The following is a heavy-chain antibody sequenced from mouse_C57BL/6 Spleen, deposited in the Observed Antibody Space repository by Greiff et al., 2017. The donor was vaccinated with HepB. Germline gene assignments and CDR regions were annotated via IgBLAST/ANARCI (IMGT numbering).Heavy chain of an antibody. CDR2: IYPGNSDT. CDR1: GYTFTSYW. Sequence: VQLQQSGTVLARPGASVKMSCKTSGYTFTSYWMHWVKQRPGQGLEWIGAIYPGNSDTSYNQKVKGKAKLTAVQAASTAYIELSSLTNEDSAVYYSTRDTTIVSYFDYWGAGTTLTVSS. CDR3: TRDTTIVSYFDY. J-gene: IGHJ2*01. D-gene: IGHD1-1*01. V-gene: IGHV1-5*01.